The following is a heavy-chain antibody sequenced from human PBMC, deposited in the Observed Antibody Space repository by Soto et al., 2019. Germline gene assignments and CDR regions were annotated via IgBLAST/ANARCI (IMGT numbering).Heavy chain of an antibody. Sequence: EVQLLESGGGLVQPGGSLRLSCVGSGFFFSSYTMTWVRQAPGKGLEWVSSFSATSENTYYADSVRGRFTISRDNSNNTLFLQMNSLTAEDTAMYYCAKARDQQWVRLPFDYWGQGFLIIVSS. CDR3: AKARDQQWVRLPFDY. CDR1: GFFFSSYT. J-gene: IGHJ4*02. V-gene: IGHV3-23*01. CDR2: FSATSENT. D-gene: IGHD6-19*01.